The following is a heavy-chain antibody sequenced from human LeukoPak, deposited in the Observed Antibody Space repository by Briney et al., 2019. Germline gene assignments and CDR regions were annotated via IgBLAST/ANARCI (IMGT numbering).Heavy chain of an antibody. Sequence: PGGSLRLSCTASGFTFGDYAMSWVRQPPGKGLEWIGSFHHSGSTYYNPSLESRVTISLDTSKNQFSLKLSSVTAADTAVYYCARISRVVVAAAFAYGMDVWGQGTTVTVSS. CDR3: ARISRVVVAAAFAYGMDV. CDR2: FHHSGST. V-gene: IGHV4-38-2*02. CDR1: GFTFGDYA. J-gene: IGHJ6*02. D-gene: IGHD2-15*01.